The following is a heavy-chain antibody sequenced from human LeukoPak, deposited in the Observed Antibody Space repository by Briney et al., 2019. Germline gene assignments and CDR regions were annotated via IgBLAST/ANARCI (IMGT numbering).Heavy chain of an antibody. Sequence: SETLSLTCPVSGDSIISSSYYWGWIRQPPGKGLEWIGSIYYSGRTYDNPSLKSRVTMSVDTSMNQFSLKLNSVTAADTAVYYCARHTPTVIDDAFDIWGQGTMVTVSS. V-gene: IGHV4-39*01. J-gene: IGHJ3*02. CDR1: GDSIISSSYY. D-gene: IGHD2-21*01. CDR3: ARHTPTVIDDAFDI. CDR2: IYYSGRT.